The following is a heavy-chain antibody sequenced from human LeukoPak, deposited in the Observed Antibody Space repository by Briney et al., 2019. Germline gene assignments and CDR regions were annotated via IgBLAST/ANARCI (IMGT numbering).Heavy chain of an antibody. D-gene: IGHD3-10*01. Sequence: PGGSLRLSCAASGFTFDDYGMSWVRQAPGXGLEWVSGINWNGGSTGYADSVKGRFTISRDNAKNSLYLQMNSLRAEDTALYYCARNYGSGSYRSYYFDYWGQGTLVTVSS. CDR3: ARNYGSGSYRSYYFDY. J-gene: IGHJ4*02. V-gene: IGHV3-20*04. CDR1: GFTFDDYG. CDR2: INWNGGST.